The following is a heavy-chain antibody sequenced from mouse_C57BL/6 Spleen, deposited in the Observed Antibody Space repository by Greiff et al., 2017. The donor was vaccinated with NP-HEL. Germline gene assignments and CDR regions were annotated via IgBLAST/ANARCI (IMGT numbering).Heavy chain of an antibody. CDR2: IRNKANGYTT. Sequence: EVHLVESGGGLVQPGGSLSLSCAASGFTFTDYYMSWVRQPPGKALEWLGFIRNKANGYTTEYSASVKGRFTISRDNSQSILYLQMNALRAEDSATYYCARFSLDYYGSRGYAMDYWGQGTSVTVSS. V-gene: IGHV7-3*01. CDR1: GFTFTDYY. J-gene: IGHJ4*01. D-gene: IGHD1-1*01. CDR3: ARFSLDYYGSRGYAMDY.